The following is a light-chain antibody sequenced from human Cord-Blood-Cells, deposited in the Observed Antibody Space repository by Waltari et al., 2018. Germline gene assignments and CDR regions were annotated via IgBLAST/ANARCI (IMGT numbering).Light chain of an antibody. CDR2: KAS. J-gene: IGKJ1*01. CDR3: QQYNSWGT. Sequence: DIQMTQSPSTLSASVGDRVTITCRASQSISSWLAWYQQKPGKAPKLLIYKASSLESGVPSRFSGSGSETEFTLTISSLQPDDFATYYCQQYNSWGTFGQGTKVEIK. V-gene: IGKV1-5*03. CDR1: QSISSW.